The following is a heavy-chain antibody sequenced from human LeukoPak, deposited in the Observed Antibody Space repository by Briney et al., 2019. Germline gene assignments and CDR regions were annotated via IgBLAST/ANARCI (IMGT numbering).Heavy chain of an antibody. Sequence: PGGSLRLSCAASGFTFSSYSMNWVRQAPGKGLEWVSSISSSSSYIYYADSVKGRFTISRDNAKNSLYLQTNSLRAEDTAVYYCAREYSCSGGSCSYFDYWGQGTLVTVSS. D-gene: IGHD2-15*01. J-gene: IGHJ4*02. CDR2: ISSSSSYI. CDR3: AREYSCSGGSCSYFDY. CDR1: GFTFSSYS. V-gene: IGHV3-21*04.